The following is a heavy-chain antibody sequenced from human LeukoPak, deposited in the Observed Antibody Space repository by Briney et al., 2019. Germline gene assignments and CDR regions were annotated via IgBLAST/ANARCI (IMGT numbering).Heavy chain of an antibody. D-gene: IGHD5-12*01. J-gene: IGHJ4*02. V-gene: IGHV3-48*01. CDR3: AKDQAWLRFDY. CDR2: ISGSGSAM. Sequence: PGGSLRLSCEASGFTFSSNSMNWVRQAPGAGLEWISFISGSGSAMYYADSVKGRFTISRDNSKNTLYLQMNSLRAEDTAVYYCAKDQAWLRFDYWGQGTLVTVSS. CDR1: GFTFSSNS.